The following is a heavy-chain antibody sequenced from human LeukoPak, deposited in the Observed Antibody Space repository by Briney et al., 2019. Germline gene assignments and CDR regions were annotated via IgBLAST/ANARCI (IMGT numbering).Heavy chain of an antibody. Sequence: GGSLRLSCVASGFTFSSFSMHWVRQAPGNGLEWVAVISYDGSHKSYADSVRGRFTISRDNSKNTLSLQMNTLRPEDTALFYCARDPNRLADYGGDYFDHWGQGTLVTVSS. CDR3: ARDPNRLADYGGDYFDH. CDR1: GFTFSSFS. V-gene: IGHV3-30*04. CDR2: ISYDGSHK. J-gene: IGHJ4*02. D-gene: IGHD4-23*01.